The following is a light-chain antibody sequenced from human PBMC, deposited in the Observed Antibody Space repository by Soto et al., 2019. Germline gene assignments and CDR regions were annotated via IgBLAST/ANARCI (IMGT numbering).Light chain of an antibody. CDR1: QSVSSSY. CDR2: GAS. J-gene: IGKJ1*01. Sequence: ELLLTQSPGTLALSPGERATLSWKASQSVSSSYLAWYQQKPGQAPRLLIYGASSRATGIPDRFSGSGSGTDFTLTISRLEPEDFAVYYCQQYGSSPRTFGQGTKVDIK. CDR3: QQYGSSPRT. V-gene: IGKV3-20*01.